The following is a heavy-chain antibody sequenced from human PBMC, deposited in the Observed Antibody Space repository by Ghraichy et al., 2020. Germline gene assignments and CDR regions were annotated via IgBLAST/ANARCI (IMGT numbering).Heavy chain of an antibody. CDR1: GFTFSTYA. V-gene: IGHV3-23*01. J-gene: IGHJ5*02. D-gene: IGHD3-10*01. CDR2: ISGSGGSP. CDR3: AKDIGFGPPGFDP. Sequence: GGSLRLSCTASGFTFSTYAMSWVRQAPGQGLEWVSSISGSGGSPFYADSVKGRFTISRDNYKNMVYLQMKSLRVEDTAVYYCAKDIGFGPPGFDPWGQGIQVSVSS.